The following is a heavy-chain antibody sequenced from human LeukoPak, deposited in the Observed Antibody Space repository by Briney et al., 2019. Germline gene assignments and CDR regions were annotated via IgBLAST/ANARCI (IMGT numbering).Heavy chain of an antibody. D-gene: IGHD4-17*01. CDR3: ARVRYTVTTTDVRFDP. CDR1: GGTFSSYA. CDR2: IIPIFGTA. V-gene: IGHV1-69*13. J-gene: IGHJ5*02. Sequence: ASVKVSCKASGGTFSSYAISWVRQAPGQGLEWMGGIIPIFGTANYAQKFQGRVTITADESTSTAYMELSSLRSEDTAVYYCARVRYTVTTTDVRFDPWGQGTLATVSS.